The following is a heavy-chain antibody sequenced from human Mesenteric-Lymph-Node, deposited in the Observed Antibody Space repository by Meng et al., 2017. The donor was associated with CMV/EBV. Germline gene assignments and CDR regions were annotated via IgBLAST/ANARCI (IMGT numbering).Heavy chain of an antibody. V-gene: IGHV1-69*05. CDR1: GTFSSYA. J-gene: IGHJ4*02. CDR2: IIPIFGTA. D-gene: IGHD3-10*01. CDR3: ARGVYYGSGSYYPNFDY. Sequence: GTFSSYAISWVRQAPGQELEWMGGIIPIFGTANYAQKFQGRVTITTDESTSTAYMELSSLRSEDTAVYYCARGVYYGSGSYYPNFDYWGQGTLVTVSS.